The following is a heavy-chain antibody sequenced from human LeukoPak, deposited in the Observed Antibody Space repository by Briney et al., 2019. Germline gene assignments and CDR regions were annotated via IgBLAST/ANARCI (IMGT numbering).Heavy chain of an antibody. J-gene: IGHJ6*02. D-gene: IGHD3-3*01. Sequence: PGGSLRLSCAASGFTFSNYAMNWVRQAPGKGLEWVSSISSSSSCIYYADSVKGRFTISRDNAKNSLYLQMNSLRAEDTAVYYCARDSPQDFWSGSDYYGMDVWGQGTTVTVSS. CDR1: GFTFSNYA. CDR3: ARDSPQDFWSGSDYYGMDV. CDR2: ISSSSSCI. V-gene: IGHV3-21*01.